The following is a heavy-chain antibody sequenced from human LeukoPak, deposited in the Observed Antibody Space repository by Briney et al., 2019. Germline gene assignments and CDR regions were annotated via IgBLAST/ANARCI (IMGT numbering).Heavy chain of an antibody. Sequence: SETLSLTCSVSGDSISTSSYYWGWIRQPPGKGLEWIGYIYYSGSTYYNPSLKSRVTISVDTSKNQFSLKLSSVTAADTAVYYCARVGYSGYDYVVGAFDIWGQGTMVTVSS. CDR1: GDSISTSSYY. CDR2: IYYSGST. J-gene: IGHJ3*02. D-gene: IGHD5-12*01. V-gene: IGHV4-39*07. CDR3: ARVGYSGYDYVVGAFDI.